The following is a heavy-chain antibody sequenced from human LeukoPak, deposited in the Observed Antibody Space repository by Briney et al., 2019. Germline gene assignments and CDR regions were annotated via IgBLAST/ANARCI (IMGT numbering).Heavy chain of an antibody. D-gene: IGHD3-10*01. V-gene: IGHV3-30*18. CDR1: GFTFSSYG. J-gene: IGHJ4*02. CDR3: AKDGGDLWFGELSYFDY. CDR2: ISYDGSNK. Sequence: GRSLRLSCAASGFTFSSYGMHWVRQAPGKGLEWVAVISYDGSNKYYADSVKGRFTISRDNSKNTLYLQMNSLRAEDTAVYYCAKDGGDLWFGELSYFDYWGQGTLVTVSS.